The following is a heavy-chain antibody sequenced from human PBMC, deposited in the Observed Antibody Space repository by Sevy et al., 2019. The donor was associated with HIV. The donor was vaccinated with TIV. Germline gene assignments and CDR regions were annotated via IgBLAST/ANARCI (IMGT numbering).Heavy chain of an antibody. CDR2: ISSGSSYI. J-gene: IGHJ4*02. Sequence: GGSLRLSCAASGFTFSYYTMNWVRQAPGKGLEWVSSISSGSSYIFYADSMKGRFTVSRDNAKNSLFLQMNSLRDEDTALYYCARSTDYYDNGGYDSWGRGTLVTVSS. D-gene: IGHD3-22*01. CDR1: GFTFSYYT. CDR3: ARSTDYYDNGGYDS. V-gene: IGHV3-21*03.